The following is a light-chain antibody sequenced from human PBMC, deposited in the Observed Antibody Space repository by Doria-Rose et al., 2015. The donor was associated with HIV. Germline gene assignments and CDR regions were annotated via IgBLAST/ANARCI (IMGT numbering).Light chain of an antibody. J-gene: IGKJ3*01. CDR2: WAS. V-gene: IGKV4-1*01. Sequence: DIRVTQSPESLGMSLGERATLNCKSNQSLLYTSKNYLAWYQQKPGQPPKLLIYWASTRPSGVPARFSVSGSGTDFTLTISSLEAEDVAVYYCQQYYDTPSFGPGTTVDIK. CDR1: QSLLYTSKNY. CDR3: QQYYDTPS.